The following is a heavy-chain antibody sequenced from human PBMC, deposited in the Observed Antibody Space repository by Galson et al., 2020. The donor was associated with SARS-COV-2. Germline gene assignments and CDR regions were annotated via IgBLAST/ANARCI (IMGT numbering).Heavy chain of an antibody. Sequence: SETLSLTCTVSGGSINSGGYSWTWIRQPPGEGLEWIGYIYDSGSTFYNPSLKSRVTLSVDGSKSQSSLKLRSVTAADTAVYYCARDVTAAGTLDFWGRGSLVTVSS. CDR2: IYDSGST. D-gene: IGHD6-13*01. CDR1: GGSINSGGYS. V-gene: IGHV4-30-2*01. J-gene: IGHJ4*02. CDR3: ARDVTAAGTLDF.